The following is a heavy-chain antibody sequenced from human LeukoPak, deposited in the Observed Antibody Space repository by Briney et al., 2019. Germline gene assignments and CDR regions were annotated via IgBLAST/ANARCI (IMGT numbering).Heavy chain of an antibody. Sequence: SQTLSLTCTVSGGSLRGGYYWGWVRQHPGKGLEWVGYISYSGSPYYNPSLKSRLTISVDTSYNQFSLKLSSVTAADTAVYYCARDGANSAGYFDYWGQGSLVTVPS. D-gene: IGHD4-23*01. CDR1: GGSLRGGYY. CDR3: ARDGANSAGYFDY. V-gene: IGHV4-31*03. J-gene: IGHJ4*02. CDR2: ISYSGSP.